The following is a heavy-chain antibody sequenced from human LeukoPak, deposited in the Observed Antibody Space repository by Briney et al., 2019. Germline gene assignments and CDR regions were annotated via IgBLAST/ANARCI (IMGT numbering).Heavy chain of an antibody. CDR2: IIPIFGTA. CDR3: AVDIAVAGHFDY. Sequence: SVKVSCKASGGTFSSYAIGWVRQAPGQGLEWMGGIIPIFGTANYAQKFQGRVTITTDESTSTAYVELSSLRSEDTAVYYCAVDIAVAGHFDYWGQGTLVTVSS. CDR1: GGTFSSYA. D-gene: IGHD6-19*01. V-gene: IGHV1-69*05. J-gene: IGHJ4*02.